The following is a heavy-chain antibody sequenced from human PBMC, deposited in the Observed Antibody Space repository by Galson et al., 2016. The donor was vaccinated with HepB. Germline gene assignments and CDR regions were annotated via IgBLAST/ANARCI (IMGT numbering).Heavy chain of an antibody. CDR3: AKSGVNTLGAFDV. CDR2: IKQDGSET. D-gene: IGHD4/OR15-4a*01. CDR1: GFTFNAYA. Sequence: SLRLSCAASGFTFNAYAMSWVRQSPGKGLEWVANIKQDGSETHYVDSVKGRFTISRDNAKNSLYLQMNSLKTEDTAVYYCAKSGVNTLGAFDVWGQGTMVTVSS. V-gene: IGHV3-7*01. J-gene: IGHJ3*01.